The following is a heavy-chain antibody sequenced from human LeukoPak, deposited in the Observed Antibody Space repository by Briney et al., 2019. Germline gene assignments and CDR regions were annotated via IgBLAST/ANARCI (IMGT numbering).Heavy chain of an antibody. CDR3: ARLDDSSGYYSYFDY. CDR1: GYIFITHW. V-gene: IGHV5-51*01. CDR2: IYPGDSDT. D-gene: IGHD3-22*01. Sequence: GESLKISCKGSGYIFITHWIGWVRQMPGKGLEWMGIIYPGDSDTKYSPSFQGQVTISADKSINTASLQWSSLKASDTAMYYCARLDDSSGYYSYFDYWGQGTLVTVSS. J-gene: IGHJ4*02.